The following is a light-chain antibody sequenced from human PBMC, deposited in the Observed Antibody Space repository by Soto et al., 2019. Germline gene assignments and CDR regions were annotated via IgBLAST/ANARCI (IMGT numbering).Light chain of an antibody. CDR3: QSYDSSLSGWVV. CDR2: GNS. V-gene: IGLV1-40*01. CDR1: SSNIGAGYD. Sequence: QSVLTQPPSVSGAPGQRVTISCTGSSSNIGAGYDVHWYQQLPGTAPKLLIYGNSNRPSGVPDRFSGSKSGTSASLAITGLQAEDEAVYYCQSYDSSLSGWVVFGGGTKVTVL. J-gene: IGLJ2*01.